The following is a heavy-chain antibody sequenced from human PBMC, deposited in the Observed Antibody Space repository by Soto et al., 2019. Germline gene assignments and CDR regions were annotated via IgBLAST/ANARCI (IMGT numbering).Heavy chain of an antibody. CDR2: IFSNDDK. D-gene: IGHD3-10*01. CDR3: ARLVFGGFGQLYSPDYYFYFGMDV. CDR1: GFSLSNPRMG. V-gene: IGHV2-26*01. Sequence: QVTLKASGPVLVKPTETLTLTCTVSGFSLSNPRMGVTWIRQPPGKALAWLAHIFSNDDKSYSTSLKSRLTNSKDTSKSQVVLIMTIMEPVDTATYYCARLVFGGFGQLYSPDYYFYFGMDVWGQGTTVTVSS. J-gene: IGHJ6*01.